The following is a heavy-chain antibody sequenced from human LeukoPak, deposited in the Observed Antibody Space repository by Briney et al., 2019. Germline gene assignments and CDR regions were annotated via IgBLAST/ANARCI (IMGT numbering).Heavy chain of an antibody. CDR1: GFTFSSYA. Sequence: PGGSLRLSCAASGFTFSSYAMSWVRQAPGKGLEWVSALSGSGSDTYYAGSVKGRFTISRDNSKNTLYLQMSSLRAEDTAVYYCAKGISSWYNGDDYWGQGTLVTVSS. CDR3: AKGISSWYNGDDY. V-gene: IGHV3-23*01. J-gene: IGHJ4*02. CDR2: LSGSGSDT. D-gene: IGHD6-13*01.